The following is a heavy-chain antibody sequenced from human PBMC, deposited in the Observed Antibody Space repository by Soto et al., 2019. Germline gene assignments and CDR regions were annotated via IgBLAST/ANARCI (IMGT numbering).Heavy chain of an antibody. D-gene: IGHD3-16*01. Sequence: QVQLVQSGAEVKKPGASVKVSCRPSVYTFTAYYIHWVRQAPGQGREWMGWVDPNSGGTRDAQNFQGRVTMTRDTSTSTVYMELNWLRSDDTALYYCARDNYGPLDYWGQGTLVTVSS. V-gene: IGHV1-2*02. CDR1: VYTFTAYY. J-gene: IGHJ4*02. CDR3: ARDNYGPLDY. CDR2: VDPNSGGT.